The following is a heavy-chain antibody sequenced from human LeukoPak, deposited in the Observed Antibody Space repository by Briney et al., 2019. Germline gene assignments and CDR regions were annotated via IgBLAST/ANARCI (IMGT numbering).Heavy chain of an antibody. V-gene: IGHV4-31*03. D-gene: IGHD6-13*01. Sequence: SETLSLTCTVSGGSISIGGYYWSWIRQHPGKGLEWIGYIYHSGSTYYNPSLKSRVTISVDTSKNQFSLKLSSVTAADTAVYYCARDGQPGWFDPWGQGTLVTVSS. CDR2: IYHSGST. CDR3: ARDGQPGWFDP. J-gene: IGHJ5*02. CDR1: GGSISIGGYY.